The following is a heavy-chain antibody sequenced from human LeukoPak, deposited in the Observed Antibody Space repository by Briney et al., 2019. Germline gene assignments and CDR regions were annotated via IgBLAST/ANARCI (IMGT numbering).Heavy chain of an antibody. V-gene: IGHV3-30-3*01. D-gene: IGHD2-2*01. CDR2: ISYDGSNK. CDR1: GFTFSSYT. Sequence: GGSLRLSCADSGFTFSSYTMHWVRQAPGKGLEWVAVISYDGSNKYYADSVKGRFTISRDNSENTLYLQMNSLRAEDTAVYYCAREMLRYCSTISCYFMDVWGKGTTVTVSS. CDR3: AREMLRYCSTISCYFMDV. J-gene: IGHJ6*03.